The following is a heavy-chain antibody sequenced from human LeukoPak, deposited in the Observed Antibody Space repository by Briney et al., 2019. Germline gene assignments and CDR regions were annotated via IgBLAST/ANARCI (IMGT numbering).Heavy chain of an antibody. D-gene: IGHD4-17*01. V-gene: IGHV4-39*01. Sequence: SETLSLTCTVSGGSISSSSYYWGWIRQPPGKGLEWIGSIYYSGSTYYNPSLKSRVTISVDTSKNQFSLKLSSVTAADTAVYYCARGGRTLIDYGDYVWGQGTLVTVSS. CDR2: IYYSGST. CDR1: GGSISSSSYY. J-gene: IGHJ4*02. CDR3: ARGGRTLIDYGDYV.